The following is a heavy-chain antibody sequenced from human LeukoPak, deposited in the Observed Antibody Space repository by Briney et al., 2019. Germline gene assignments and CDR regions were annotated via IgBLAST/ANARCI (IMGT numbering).Heavy chain of an antibody. V-gene: IGHV1-46*01. Sequence: ASVKVSFTASGYTFTSYYMHWVRQAPGQGLEWMGIINPSGGSTSYAQKFQGRVTMTRDTSTSTVYMELSSLRSEDTAVYYCARGVKYQLLLGDNWFDPWGQGTLVTVSS. J-gene: IGHJ5*02. D-gene: IGHD2-2*01. CDR2: INPSGGST. CDR3: ARGVKYQLLLGDNWFDP. CDR1: GYTFTSYY.